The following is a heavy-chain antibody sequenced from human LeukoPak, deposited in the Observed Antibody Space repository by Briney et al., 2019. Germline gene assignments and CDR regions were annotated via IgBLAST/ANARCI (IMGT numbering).Heavy chain of an antibody. CDR3: ARTGRRGYFDF. CDR2: IYYSGST. D-gene: IGHD1-14*01. J-gene: IGHJ2*01. Sequence: TSETLSLTCTVSSGSISSYYWSWIRQPPGKGLEWIGYIYYSGSTNYNPSLKSRVTISVDTSKNQFSLKLSSVTAADTAVYYCARTGRRGYFDFWGRGTLVTVSS. CDR1: SGSISSYY. V-gene: IGHV4-59*08.